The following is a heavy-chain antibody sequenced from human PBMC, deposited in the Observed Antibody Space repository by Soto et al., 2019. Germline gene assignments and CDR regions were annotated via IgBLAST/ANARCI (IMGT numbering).Heavy chain of an antibody. J-gene: IGHJ6*02. V-gene: IGHV3-74*01. CDR1: GFTFSTYW. Sequence: DVQVVESGGGLVQPGGSLRLSCAASGFTFSTYWMHWDRQVPGKGLVWVSRIKGDGSSISYADSVKGRFTISRDNAENTLYLQMGSLRADDTAVYYCARGLKNYYGVDVWGQGTTVTVSS. CDR2: IKGDGSSI. CDR3: ARGLKNYYGVDV.